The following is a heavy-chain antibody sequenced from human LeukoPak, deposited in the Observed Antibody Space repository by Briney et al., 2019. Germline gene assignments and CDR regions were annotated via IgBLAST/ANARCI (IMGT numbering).Heavy chain of an antibody. D-gene: IGHD3-9*01. V-gene: IGHV1-46*01. CDR3: SRGPSASDWFVFGGPY. Sequence: GASVKVSCKASGYTFTSYYMHWVRQAPGQGLEWMGIINPSGGSTSYAQKFQGRVTMTRDTSTSTVYMELRSLRSEDTAVYYCSRGPSASDWFVFGGPYWGQGTLVTVSS. J-gene: IGHJ4*02. CDR2: INPSGGST. CDR1: GYTFTSYY.